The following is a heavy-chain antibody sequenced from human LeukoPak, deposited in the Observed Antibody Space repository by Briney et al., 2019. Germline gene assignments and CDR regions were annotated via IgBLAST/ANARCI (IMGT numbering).Heavy chain of an antibody. CDR1: GGSISSSSYY. D-gene: IGHD1-1*01. Sequence: PSETLSLTCTVSGGSISSSSYYWGWIRQPPGKGLEWIGSIYYSGSTYYNPSLKSRVTISVDTSKNQFSLKLSSVTAADTAVYYCARQIWARRSINWNPSFWVYWGQGTLVTVSS. CDR2: IYYSGST. CDR3: ARQIWARRSINWNPSFWVY. J-gene: IGHJ4*02. V-gene: IGHV4-39*01.